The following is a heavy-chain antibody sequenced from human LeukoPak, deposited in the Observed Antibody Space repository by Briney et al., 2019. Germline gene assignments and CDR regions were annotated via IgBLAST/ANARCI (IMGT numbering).Heavy chain of an antibody. Sequence: GASVKVSCKASGGTFSSYTINWVRQAPGQGLEWMGGIIPIFGTANYAQKFQGRVTITADESTSTAYMELSSLRSEDTAVYYCARTPYGDGGWFDYWGQGTLVTVSS. CDR3: ARTPYGDGGWFDY. CDR2: IIPIFGTA. CDR1: GGTFSSYT. V-gene: IGHV1-69*13. D-gene: IGHD4-17*01. J-gene: IGHJ4*02.